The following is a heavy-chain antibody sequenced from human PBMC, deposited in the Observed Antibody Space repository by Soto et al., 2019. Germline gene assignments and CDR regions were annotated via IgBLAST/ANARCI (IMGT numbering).Heavy chain of an antibody. Sequence: GASVKVSCKASGGTFSRYAISWVRQAPGQGLEWMGWINPNSGGTKYAQNFQGWVTMTRDTSISTAYMELSRLRSDDTAVYYCATSRTSIAVAGETEYYFDYWGQGTLVTVSS. CDR2: INPNSGGT. CDR1: GGTFSRYA. CDR3: ATSRTSIAVAGETEYYFDY. V-gene: IGHV1-2*04. D-gene: IGHD6-19*01. J-gene: IGHJ4*02.